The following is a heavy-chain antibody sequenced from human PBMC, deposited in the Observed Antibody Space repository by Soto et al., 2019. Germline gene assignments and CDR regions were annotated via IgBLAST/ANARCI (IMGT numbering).Heavy chain of an antibody. CDR1: GGSISSYY. CDR3: ARVDPRSGCYVGAWFDR. Sequence: SETLSLTCTVSGGSISSYYWSWIRQPAGKGLEWIGRIYTSGSTNYNPSLKSRVTMSVDTSKNQFSLKLSSVTAADTAVYYCARVDPRSGCYVGAWFDRGGQGTLVTV. D-gene: IGHD6-19*01. CDR2: IYTSGST. J-gene: IGHJ5*02. V-gene: IGHV4-4*07.